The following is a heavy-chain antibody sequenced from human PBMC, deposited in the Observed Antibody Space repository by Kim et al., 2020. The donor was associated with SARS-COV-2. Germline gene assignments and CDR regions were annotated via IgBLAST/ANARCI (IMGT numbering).Heavy chain of an antibody. CDR3: AKDTYGSGSFDL. CDR1: GFTFDDYT. D-gene: IGHD3-10*01. CDR2: ISWDGGST. Sequence: GGSLRLSCAASGFTFDDYTMHWVRQAPGKGLEWVSLISWDGGSTYYADSVKGRFTISRDNSKNSLYLQMNSLRTEDTALYYCAKDTYGSGSFDLWGRGTLVTVSS. V-gene: IGHV3-43*01. J-gene: IGHJ2*01.